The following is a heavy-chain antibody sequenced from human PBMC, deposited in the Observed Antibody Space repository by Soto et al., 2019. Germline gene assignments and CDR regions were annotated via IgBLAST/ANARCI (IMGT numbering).Heavy chain of an antibody. V-gene: IGHV1-69*13. CDR3: ASIAARYYYYGMDV. Sequence: SVKVSCKASGGTFSSYAISWVRQAPGQGLEWMGGIIPIFGTANYAQKFRGRVTITADESTSTAYMELSSLRSEDTAVYYCASIAARYYYYGMDVWGQGTTVTVSS. D-gene: IGHD6-6*01. CDR2: IIPIFGTA. CDR1: GGTFSSYA. J-gene: IGHJ6*02.